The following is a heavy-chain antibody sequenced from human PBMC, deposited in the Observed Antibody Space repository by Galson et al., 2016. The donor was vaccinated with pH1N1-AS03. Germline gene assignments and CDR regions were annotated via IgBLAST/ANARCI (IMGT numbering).Heavy chain of an antibody. V-gene: IGHV3-53*01. Sequence: SLRLSCAASGLTVNTNYMSWVRQAPGKGLEWVSTIYSGGRTYYADSGKGRFTISRDNSKNTLYLHMNSLRAEDTAVYYCVRNDYENVDLQGFYFDYWGQGTLVTVSS. CDR1: GLTVNTNY. CDR2: IYSGGRT. J-gene: IGHJ4*02. CDR3: VRNDYENVDLQGFYFDY. D-gene: IGHD4/OR15-4a*01.